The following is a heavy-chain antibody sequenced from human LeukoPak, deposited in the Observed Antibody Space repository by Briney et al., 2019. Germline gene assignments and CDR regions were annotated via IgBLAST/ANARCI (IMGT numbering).Heavy chain of an antibody. V-gene: IGHV3-30-3*01. Sequence: GGSLRLSCAASGFTFSSYAMPWVRQAPGKGLEWVAVISYDGSNKYYADSVKGRFTISRDNSKNTLYLQMNSLRAEDTAVYYCARDLPNIGGFDYWGQGTLVTVSS. CDR2: ISYDGSNK. J-gene: IGHJ4*02. CDR1: GFTFSSYA. CDR3: ARDLPNIGGFDY. D-gene: IGHD3-3*01.